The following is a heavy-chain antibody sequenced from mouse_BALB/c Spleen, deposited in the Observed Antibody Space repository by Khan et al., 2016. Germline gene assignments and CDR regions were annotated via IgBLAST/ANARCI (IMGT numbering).Heavy chain of an antibody. V-gene: IGHV5-6-3*01. CDR1: GFTFSNYG. Sequence: EVELVESGPGLVQPGGSLTLSCAASGFTFSNYGMSWVRQTPDKSLELVATINSNSGSTYYPDSLKGRFTLSRDNAQNTLYLQMSSLKSEDTAMYYCARENYRYYFDDWGQGTTLTVSS. J-gene: IGHJ2*01. CDR3: ARENYRYYFDD. CDR2: INSNSGST. D-gene: IGHD2-14*01.